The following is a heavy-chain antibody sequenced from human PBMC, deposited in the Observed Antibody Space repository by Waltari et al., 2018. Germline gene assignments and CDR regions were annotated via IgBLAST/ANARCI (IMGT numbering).Heavy chain of an antibody. D-gene: IGHD5-18*01. V-gene: IGHV4-61*02. CDR3: ARDQVGDTGLLDWFDP. CDR2: IYTSGST. Sequence: QVQLQESGPGLVKPSQTLSLTCTVSGGSISSGSYYWSWIRQPAGKGLEWIGRIYTSGSTNYNPSLKSRVTISVDTSKNQFSLKLSSVTAADTAVYYCARDQVGDTGLLDWFDPWGQGTLVTVSS. CDR1: GGSISSGSYY. J-gene: IGHJ5*02.